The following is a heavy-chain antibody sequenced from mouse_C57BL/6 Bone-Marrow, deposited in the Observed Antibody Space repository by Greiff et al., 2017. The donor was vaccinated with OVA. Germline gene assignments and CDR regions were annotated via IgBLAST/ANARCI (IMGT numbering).Heavy chain of an antibody. J-gene: IGHJ2*01. CDR1: GFNIKDYY. CDR3: TTFYGSSYNFDY. D-gene: IGHD1-1*01. CDR2: IDPEDGDT. Sequence: EVKLMESGAELVRPGASVKLSCTASGFNIKDYYMHWVKQRPEQGLEWIGRIDPEDGDTEYAPKFQGKATMTADTSSNTAYLQLSSLTSEDTAVYYCTTFYGSSYNFDYWGQGTTLTVSS. V-gene: IGHV14-1*01.